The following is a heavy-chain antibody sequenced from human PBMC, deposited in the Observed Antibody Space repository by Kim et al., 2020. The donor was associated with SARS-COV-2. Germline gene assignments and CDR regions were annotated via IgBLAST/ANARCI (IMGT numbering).Heavy chain of an antibody. Sequence: SETLSLTCTVSGGSISSGGYDWSWIRQQPGKGLEWIGYINYSGSTYYNPSLKSRVTISVDTSKNQFSLKMISGIAADTAVYYVARAPGQWLDGGDYWFDPWGQGTLDTVSS. CDR1: GGSISSGGYD. CDR2: INYSGST. V-gene: IGHV4-31*03. J-gene: IGHJ5*02. D-gene: IGHD6-19*01. CDR3: ARAPGQWLDGGDYWFDP.